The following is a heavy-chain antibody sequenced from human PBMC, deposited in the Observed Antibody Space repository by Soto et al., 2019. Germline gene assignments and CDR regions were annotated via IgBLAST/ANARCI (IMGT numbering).Heavy chain of an antibody. CDR3: SKDLDGLQGLVDSSFCFDY. CDR2: ISYDGSDK. V-gene: IGHV3-30*18. D-gene: IGHD3-16*02. Sequence: ESGGGVVQPGRSLRLSCAASGFTFNSYGMHWVRQAPGKGLEWVAVISYDGSDKYYADSVKGRFAISRDNSKNTLYLQMNSLRAEDTAVYYCSKDLDGLQGLVDSSFCFDYWGQGTLVTVSS. J-gene: IGHJ4*02. CDR1: GFTFNSYG.